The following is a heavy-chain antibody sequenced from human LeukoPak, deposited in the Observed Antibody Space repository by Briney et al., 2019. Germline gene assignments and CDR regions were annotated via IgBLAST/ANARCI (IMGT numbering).Heavy chain of an antibody. J-gene: IGHJ6*03. CDR3: ERSLTHDYYYYYMDV. Sequence: ASVKVSCKASGGTFSSYAISWVRQAPGQGLEWMGGIIPIFGTANYAQKFQGRVTITTDESTSTAYMELSSLRSEDTAVYYCERSLTHDYYYYYMDVWGKGTTVTVSS. CDR1: GGTFSSYA. CDR2: IIPIFGTA. V-gene: IGHV1-69*05. D-gene: IGHD1-14*01.